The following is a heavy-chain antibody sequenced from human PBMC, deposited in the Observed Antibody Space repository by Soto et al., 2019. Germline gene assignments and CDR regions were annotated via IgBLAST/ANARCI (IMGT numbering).Heavy chain of an antibody. V-gene: IGHV1-69*13. CDR3: ARSPGCSSTSCSAGYYYYGMDV. Sequence: WASVKVSCKASGGTFSSYAISWVRQAPGQGLEWMGGIIPIFGTANYAQKFQGRVTITADESTSTAYMELSSLRSEDTAVYYCARSPGCSSTSCSAGYYYYGMDVWGQGTTVTVSS. D-gene: IGHD2-2*01. J-gene: IGHJ6*02. CDR2: IIPIFGTA. CDR1: GGTFSSYA.